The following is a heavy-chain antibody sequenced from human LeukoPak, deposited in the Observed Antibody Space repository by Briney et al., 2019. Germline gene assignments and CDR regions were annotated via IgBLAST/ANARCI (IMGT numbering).Heavy chain of an antibody. CDR2: INPNSGGT. J-gene: IGHJ4*02. CDR3: ARTFGYSSSSEAEVSIDY. V-gene: IGHV1-2*02. D-gene: IGHD6-6*01. CDR1: GYTFTGYY. Sequence: ASVKVSCKASGYTFTGYYMHWVRQAPGQGLEWMGWINPNSGGTNYAQKFQGRVTMTRDTSISTAYMELSRLRSDDTAVYYCARTFGYSSSSEAEVSIDYWGQGTLVTVSS.